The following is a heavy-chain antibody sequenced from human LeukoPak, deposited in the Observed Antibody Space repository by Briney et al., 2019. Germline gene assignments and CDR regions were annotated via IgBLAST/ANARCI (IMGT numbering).Heavy chain of an antibody. D-gene: IGHD5-24*01. V-gene: IGHV3-21*01. CDR2: ISSSSSYI. CDR1: GFTFSSYS. CDR3: AREFAGWLQGDAFDI. Sequence: NPGGSLRLSCAASGFTFSSYSMNWVRQAPGKGLEWVSSISSSSSYIYYADSVKGRFTISRDNAKNSLYLQMNSLRAEDTAVYYCAREFAGWLQGDAFDIWGQGTMVTVSS. J-gene: IGHJ3*02.